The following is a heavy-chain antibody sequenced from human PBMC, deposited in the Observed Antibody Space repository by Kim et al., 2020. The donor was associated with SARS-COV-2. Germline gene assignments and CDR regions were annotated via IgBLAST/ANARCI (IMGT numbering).Heavy chain of an antibody. CDR2: IHHDGDA. V-gene: IGHV4-30-4*01. D-gene: IGHD3-10*01. J-gene: IGHJ3*02. Sequence: SETLSLTCTVSGDSIRNDNYYWSWVRQHPERGLVWIAYIHHDGDAHYNPSFQSRATISVDKSRNQFSLKLGAVSAADTAIYYCAREIINPGVTDAFDIWG. CDR3: AREIINPGVTDAFDI. CDR1: GDSIRNDNYY.